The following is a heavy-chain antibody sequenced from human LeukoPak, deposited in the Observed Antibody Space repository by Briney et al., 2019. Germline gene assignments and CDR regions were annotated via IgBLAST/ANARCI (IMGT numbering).Heavy chain of an antibody. V-gene: IGHV4-34*01. Sequence: SETLSLTCAVYGGSFSGYYWSWIRQPPGKGLEWIGEINHSGSTNYNPSLKSRVTISVDTSKNQFSLKLSSVTAADTAVYYCARGLLGYYYYYYMGVWGKGTTVTVSS. CDR3: ARGLLGYYYYYYMGV. D-gene: IGHD7-27*01. CDR2: INHSGST. J-gene: IGHJ6*03. CDR1: GGSFSGYY.